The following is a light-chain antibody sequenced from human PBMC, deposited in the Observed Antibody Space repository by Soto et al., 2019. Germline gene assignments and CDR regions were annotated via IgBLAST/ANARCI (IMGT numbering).Light chain of an antibody. CDR2: GTS. J-gene: IGKJ4*02. CDR3: QQYDTYPLT. Sequence: EIVLTQSPGTLSLSPGERATLSCRASQSVGSVYLAWYQQKPGQAPRLLIYGTSNTATGVPNRFSGSGAGTDFTLTISRLEPEDFAGYYCQQYDTYPLTFGGGTKVELK. V-gene: IGKV3-20*01. CDR1: QSVGSVY.